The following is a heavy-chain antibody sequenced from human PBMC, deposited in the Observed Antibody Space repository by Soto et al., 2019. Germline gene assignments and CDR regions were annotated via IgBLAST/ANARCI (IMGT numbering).Heavy chain of an antibody. Sequence: SVKVSCKASGYTFTSYGISWVRQAPGQGLEWMGRIIPNLGNANYAQKFQGRVTITADKSTSTAYMELSSLRSEDTAVYYCARGDYYDSSGYFYWGQGTLVTVSS. V-gene: IGHV1-69*04. D-gene: IGHD3-22*01. CDR3: ARGDYYDSSGYFY. J-gene: IGHJ4*02. CDR1: GYTFTSYG. CDR2: IIPNLGNA.